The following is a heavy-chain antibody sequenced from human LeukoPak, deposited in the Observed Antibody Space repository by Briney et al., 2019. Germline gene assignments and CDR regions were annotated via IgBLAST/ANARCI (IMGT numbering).Heavy chain of an antibody. CDR1: GGTFSSYA. D-gene: IGHD3-22*01. CDR2: NIHICGTA. CDR3: ARDTWRYYDSSGYSPLGY. Sequence: SVKVSCKASGGTFSSYAISWVRQALGKGLEGRGGNIHICGTANYAQKFQGRVTITTDESTSTAYMELSSLRSEDTAVYYCARDTWRYYDSSGYSPLGYWGQGTLVTVSS. V-gene: IGHV1-69*05. J-gene: IGHJ4*02.